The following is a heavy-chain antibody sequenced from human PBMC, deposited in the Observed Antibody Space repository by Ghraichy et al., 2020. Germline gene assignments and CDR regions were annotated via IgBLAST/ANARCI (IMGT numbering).Heavy chain of an antibody. Sequence: LSLTCTVSGGSIISSSYYWGWIRQPPGMGLEWIGSISHSGSTYYSPSLKSRVTISVDTSNNQLSLRLTSVTAADTAIYYCTRYPYSSSSGSGRRYFDYWGQGTLVTVSS. V-gene: IGHV4-39*01. CDR1: GGSIISSSYY. CDR3: TRYPYSSSSGSGRRYFDY. J-gene: IGHJ4*02. D-gene: IGHD6-6*01. CDR2: ISHSGST.